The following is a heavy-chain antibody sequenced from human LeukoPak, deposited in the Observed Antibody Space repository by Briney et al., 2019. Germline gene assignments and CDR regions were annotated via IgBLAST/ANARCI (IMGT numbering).Heavy chain of an antibody. CDR1: GYTFTSNG. Sequence: ASVKVSCKASGYTFTSNGISWVRQAPGQGLEWMGWISAYNGNTNYEQKLQGRVTMTTDTSTSTAYMELSRLRSDDTAVYYCARDSGERGSGSYLIAYWGQGTLVTVSS. V-gene: IGHV1-18*01. CDR2: ISAYNGNT. D-gene: IGHD3-10*01. CDR3: ARDSGERGSGSYLIAY. J-gene: IGHJ4*02.